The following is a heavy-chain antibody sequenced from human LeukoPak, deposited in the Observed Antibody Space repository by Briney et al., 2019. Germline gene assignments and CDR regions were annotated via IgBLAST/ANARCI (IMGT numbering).Heavy chain of an antibody. J-gene: IGHJ4*02. V-gene: IGHV1-69*05. CDR2: IIPIFGTA. D-gene: IGHD1-14*01. CDR1: GGTFSSYA. CDR3: ATVPPRTDNYFGY. Sequence: ASVKVSCKASGGTFSSYAISWVRQAPGQGLEWMGGIIPIFGTANYAQKFQGRVTITTDESTSTAYMELSSLRSDDTAVYYCATVPPRTDNYFGYRPRDPWSPSPQ.